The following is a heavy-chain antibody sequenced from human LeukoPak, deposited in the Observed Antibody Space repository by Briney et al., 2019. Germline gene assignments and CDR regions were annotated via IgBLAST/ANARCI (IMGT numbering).Heavy chain of an antibody. J-gene: IGHJ6*03. Sequence: PGGSLRLSCAASGFTFSSYAMSWVRQAPGKGLEWVSSISSSSSYIYYADSVKGRFTISRDNAKNSLYLQMNSLRAEDTAVYYCARDYRKRFTVTGGYYYMDVWGKGTTVTISS. D-gene: IGHD4-17*01. CDR2: ISSSSSYI. CDR1: GFTFSSYA. CDR3: ARDYRKRFTVTGGYYYMDV. V-gene: IGHV3-21*01.